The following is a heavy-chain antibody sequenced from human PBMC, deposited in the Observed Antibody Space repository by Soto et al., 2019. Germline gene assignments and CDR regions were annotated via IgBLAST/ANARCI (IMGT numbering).Heavy chain of an antibody. D-gene: IGHD2-15*01. CDR2: ISYDGGNK. V-gene: IGHV3-30*03. CDR1: GFTFSSYG. J-gene: IGHJ6*02. Sequence: PGGSLRLSCAASGFTFSSYGMHWVRQAPGKGLEWVAVISYDGGNKYYADSVKGRFTISRDNSKNTLYLQMNSLRAEDTAVYYCARVESYYYGMDVWGQGTTVTVYS. CDR3: ARVESYYYGMDV.